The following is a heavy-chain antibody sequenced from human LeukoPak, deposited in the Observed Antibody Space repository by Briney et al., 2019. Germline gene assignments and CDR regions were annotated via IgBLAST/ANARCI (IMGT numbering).Heavy chain of an antibody. V-gene: IGHV3-21*01. Sequence: PGGSLRLSCAASGFTSSSNSMNWVRQAPGKGREWVSSIIGSSSYIYYADSVKGRFTISRDNAKNSLYLQMNSLRAEDTAVYYCARSPVVYDILTGRFDYWGQGTLVTVSS. CDR3: ARSPVVYDILTGRFDY. CDR2: IIGSSSYI. D-gene: IGHD3-9*01. CDR1: GFTSSSNS. J-gene: IGHJ4*02.